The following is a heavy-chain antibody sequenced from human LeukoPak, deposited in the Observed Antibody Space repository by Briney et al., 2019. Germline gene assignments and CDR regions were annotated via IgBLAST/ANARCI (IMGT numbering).Heavy chain of an antibody. CDR3: TTGSDWFDP. V-gene: IGHV3-15*01. J-gene: IGHJ5*02. CDR2: IKSKSGGWRT. Sequence: GVSQTLPCTASGLTFRHSHTIGPPHSPDNSLESVGPIKSKSGGWRTDYVPQVKGRFTISRDNSKNTVYLQMNSLKTEDTAVYYCTTGSDWFDPWGQGTLVTVSS. CDR1: GLTFRHSH.